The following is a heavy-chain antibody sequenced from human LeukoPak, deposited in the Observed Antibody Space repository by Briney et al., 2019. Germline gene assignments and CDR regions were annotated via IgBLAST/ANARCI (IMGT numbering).Heavy chain of an antibody. CDR1: GGSISSYY. CDR3: ARDIEDCSGGSCLGDAFGI. Sequence: SETLSLTCTVSGGSISSYYWSWIRQPPGKGMEWIGYIYYSGSSNYNPSLTSRGTISVDTAKNKYSLTLRYVTAADTAVYYCARDIEDCSGGSCLGDAFGICGQGTMVTVSS. J-gene: IGHJ3*02. D-gene: IGHD2-15*01. V-gene: IGHV4-59*01. CDR2: IYYSGSS.